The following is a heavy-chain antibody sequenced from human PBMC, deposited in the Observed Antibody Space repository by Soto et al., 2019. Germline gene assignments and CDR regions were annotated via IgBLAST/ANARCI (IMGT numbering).Heavy chain of an antibody. Sequence: GGSLRLSCAASGFTFSSYSMNWVRQAPGKGLEWVSYISSSSSTIYYADSVKGRFTISRDNAKNSLYLQMNSLRAEDTAVYYCARLRGQQLVGPLKYYYDPSNSGLEQWGPGNLVTLPS. CDR2: ISSSSSTI. CDR1: GFTFSSYS. V-gene: IGHV3-48*01. CDR3: ARLRGQQLVGPLKYYYDPSNSGLEQ. J-gene: IGHJ4*02. D-gene: IGHD3-22*01.